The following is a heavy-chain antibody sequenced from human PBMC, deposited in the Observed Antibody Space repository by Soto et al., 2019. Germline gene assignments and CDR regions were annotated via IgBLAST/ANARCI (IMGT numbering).Heavy chain of an antibody. CDR2: INEHGSEM. J-gene: IGHJ4*02. CDR1: GFTFSNYW. Sequence: GGSLRLSCAASGFTFSNYWINWARQAPGEGLEWVANINEHGSEMHYVDSVKGRFTISRDNAKNSVYLQMNSLRAEDAAVYYCLSFWTDSWGQGSLVTVSS. D-gene: IGHD1-1*01. CDR3: LSFWTDS. V-gene: IGHV3-7*03.